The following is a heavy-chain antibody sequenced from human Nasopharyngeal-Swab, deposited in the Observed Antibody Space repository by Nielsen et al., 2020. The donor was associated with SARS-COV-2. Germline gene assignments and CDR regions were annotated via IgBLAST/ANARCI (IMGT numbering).Heavy chain of an antibody. CDR2: ISGSGDTT. Sequence: LSLTCAASGFTFSSYGMHWVRQAPGKGLEWVSIISGSGDTTYYADSVNDRFTISRDNSKNTLYLQTNSLRVEDTAVYYCAKAPYLRGLDVWGQGTTVTVSS. J-gene: IGHJ6*02. CDR3: AKAPYLRGLDV. V-gene: IGHV3-23*01. CDR1: GFTFSSYG. D-gene: IGHD2-21*01.